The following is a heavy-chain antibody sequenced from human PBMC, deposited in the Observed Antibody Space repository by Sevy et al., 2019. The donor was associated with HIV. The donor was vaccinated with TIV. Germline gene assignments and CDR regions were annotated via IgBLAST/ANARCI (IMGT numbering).Heavy chain of an antibody. CDR3: TTDGLNYYGSGSYSFDI. Sequence: GGSLRLSCAASGFTFSNAWMNWVRQVPGKGLQWVGRIKSKTETTDYAAPVRDRFTISRDDSKSTLYLQMNSLKTEDTAVYYCTTDGLNYYGSGSYSFDIWGQGTVVTVSS. V-gene: IGHV3-15*07. D-gene: IGHD3-10*01. J-gene: IGHJ3*02. CDR1: GFTFSNAW. CDR2: IKSKTETT.